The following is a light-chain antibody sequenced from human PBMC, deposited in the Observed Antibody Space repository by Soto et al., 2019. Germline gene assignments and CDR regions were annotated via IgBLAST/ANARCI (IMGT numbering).Light chain of an antibody. CDR1: QRCSRN. J-gene: IGKJ1*01. V-gene: IGKV3-15*01. Sequence: EIVMTQSPATLSVSPGERTTLPRQAKQRCSRNLAWYQQKPGQAPRLLIYGASTRATGIPARFSGSGSGTEFTLTISSLQSEDFAVYYCQQYNNWPPWTFGQGTKVEIK. CDR2: GAS. CDR3: QQYNNWPPWT.